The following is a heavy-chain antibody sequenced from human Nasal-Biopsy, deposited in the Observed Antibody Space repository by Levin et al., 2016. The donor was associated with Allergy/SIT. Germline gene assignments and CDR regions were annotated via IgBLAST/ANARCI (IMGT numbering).Heavy chain of an antibody. V-gene: IGHV1-18*01. CDR2: ISAHNGVT. J-gene: IGHJ4*02. D-gene: IGHD3-10*01. CDR1: GYTFSSYG. CDR3: ARDLTAGVNYFDY. Sequence: ASVKVSCKTSGYTFSSYGVSWVRQAPGQGLEYMGWISAHNGVTNYAQNFQGRVTLTTDTSTSTAYMDLRSLRSDDTAVYYCARDLTAGVNYFDYWGQGTLVTVSS.